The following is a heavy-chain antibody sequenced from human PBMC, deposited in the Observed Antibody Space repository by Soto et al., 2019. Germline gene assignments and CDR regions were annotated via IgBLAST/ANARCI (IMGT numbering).Heavy chain of an antibody. D-gene: IGHD3-3*01. CDR3: GREDPVQSAYFDY. CDR2: MYYSGNA. V-gene: IGHV4-59*01. Sequence: QVQLQESGPGLVKPSETLSLTCTVSGASISRYYWSWIRQSPGKGLEWIGYMYYSGNANYNPALXXRXSLSAEPAKNQFALTLNAVTAADAAVYYCGREDPVQSAYFDYWGQGILVTVSS. CDR1: GASISRYY. J-gene: IGHJ4*02.